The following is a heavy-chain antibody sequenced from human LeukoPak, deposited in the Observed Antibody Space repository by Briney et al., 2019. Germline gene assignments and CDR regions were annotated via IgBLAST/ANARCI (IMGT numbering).Heavy chain of an antibody. J-gene: IGHJ4*02. CDR3: ARLTGVEMATIHFDY. Sequence: SETLSLTCTVSGGSISSSSYYWGWIRQPPGKGLEWIGSIYYSGSTYYNPSLKSRVTISVDTSKNQFSLKLSSVTAADTAVYYCARLTGVEMATIHFDYWGQGTLVTVSS. V-gene: IGHV4-39*01. CDR2: IYYSGST. D-gene: IGHD5-24*01. CDR1: GGSISSSSYY.